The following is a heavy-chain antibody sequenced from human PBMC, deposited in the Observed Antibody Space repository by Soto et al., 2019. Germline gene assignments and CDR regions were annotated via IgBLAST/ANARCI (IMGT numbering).Heavy chain of an antibody. J-gene: IGHJ4*02. Sequence: GGSLRLSCSASGFTFSSYAMHWVRQAPGKGLEYVSGVRGNGDPPFYADSVKGRFTISRDNSKNTLYPQMSSLSADDTAVYYCVKSRGGNNFDFFDWGQGALVTVSS. V-gene: IGHV3-64D*06. CDR2: VRGNGDPP. CDR3: VKSRGGNNFDFFD. CDR1: GFTFSSYA. D-gene: IGHD1-20*01.